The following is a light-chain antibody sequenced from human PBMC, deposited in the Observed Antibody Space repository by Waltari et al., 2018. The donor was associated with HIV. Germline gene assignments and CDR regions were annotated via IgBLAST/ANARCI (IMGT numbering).Light chain of an antibody. CDR1: QTITTW. CDR3: QQYKTVSFT. Sequence: DIQMTQSPSSLSASIGDTVNITCRASQTITTWLAWYQHKLGKNPKLLIYKTSNLESGVSSRFSGSGSGTDFTLTIASLQAEDAAIYYCQQYKTVSFTFGPGT. CDR2: KTS. J-gene: IGKJ3*01. V-gene: IGKV1-5*03.